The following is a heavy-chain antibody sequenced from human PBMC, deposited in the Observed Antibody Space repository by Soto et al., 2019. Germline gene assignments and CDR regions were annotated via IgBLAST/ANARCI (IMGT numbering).Heavy chain of an antibody. J-gene: IGHJ4*02. V-gene: IGHV1-18*01. Sequence: ASVKVSCKASGYTFTEYGVSWVRQAPGQGFEWMGWISPYNGNTNYAQRLQGRVTMTTDTSTTTAYMELKSLRSDDTAVYYCAREYCSGGSCYGPDYWGQGTLVTVSS. D-gene: IGHD2-15*01. CDR2: ISPYNGNT. CDR1: GYTFTEYG. CDR3: AREYCSGGSCYGPDY.